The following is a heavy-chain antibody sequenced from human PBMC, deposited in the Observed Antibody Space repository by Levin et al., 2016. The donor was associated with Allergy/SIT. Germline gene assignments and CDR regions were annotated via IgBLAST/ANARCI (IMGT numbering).Heavy chain of an antibody. CDR2: ISAYNGNT. V-gene: IGHV1-18*04. J-gene: IGHJ6*02. D-gene: IGHD5-18*01. Sequence: ASVKVSCKASGYTFTSYGISWVRQAPGQGLEWMGWISAYNGNTNYAQKLQGRVTMTTDTSTSTAYMELRSLRSDDTAVYYCARDRGIQLWSDRYGMDVWGQGTTVTVS. CDR1: GYTFTSYG. CDR3: ARDRGIQLWSDRYGMDV.